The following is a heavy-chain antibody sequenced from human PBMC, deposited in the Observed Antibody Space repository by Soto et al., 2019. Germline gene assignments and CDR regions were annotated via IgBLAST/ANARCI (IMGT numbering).Heavy chain of an antibody. J-gene: IGHJ4*02. Sequence: PSETLSLTCTVSGGSISGYYWNWIRQTPGKGLEWIGHIYSSGSTNYNPSLKSRVTISVDTSKNQLSLKLSSVTAADTAVYYCAREGGRYCTGGSCQVDYWGQGTLVTVS. V-gene: IGHV4-4*08. CDR2: IYSSGST. D-gene: IGHD2-15*01. CDR3: AREGGRYCTGGSCQVDY. CDR1: GGSISGYY.